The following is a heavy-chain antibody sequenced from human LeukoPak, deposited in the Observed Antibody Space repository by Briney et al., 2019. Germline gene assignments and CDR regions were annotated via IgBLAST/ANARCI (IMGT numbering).Heavy chain of an antibody. V-gene: IGHV1-69*06. CDR1: GGTFSSYA. CDR3: ARDALGIYTSYYYGMDV. D-gene: IGHD4-11*01. Sequence: SVKVSCKASGGTFSSYAISWVRQAPGQGLEWMGGIIPIFGTANYTQKFQGRVTITADKSTSTAYMELSSLRSEDTAVYYCARDALGIYTSYYYGMDVWGKGTTVTVSS. CDR2: IIPIFGTA. J-gene: IGHJ6*04.